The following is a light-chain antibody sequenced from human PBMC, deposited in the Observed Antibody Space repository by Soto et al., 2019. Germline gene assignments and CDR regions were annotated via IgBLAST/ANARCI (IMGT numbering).Light chain of an antibody. CDR2: DAA. J-gene: IGKJ2*02. CDR1: QDIKNY. V-gene: IGKV1-33*01. Sequence: IQMTQSPSSLSASVGDRITITCQASQDIKNYVIWYQHKPGKAPKLLIYDAASLGTGVSSRFSGSGSGTHFILAISSLQPEDMATYYCQQFDSVPCTFGQGTKLEIK. CDR3: QQFDSVPCT.